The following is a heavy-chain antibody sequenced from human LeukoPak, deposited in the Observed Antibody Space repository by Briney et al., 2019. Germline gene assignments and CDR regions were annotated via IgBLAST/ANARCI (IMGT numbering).Heavy chain of an antibody. Sequence: SETLSLTCTVSGDSISTYYWSWIRQPPGKGLEWVGYIYYSGSSNYNPSLKSRITISVDTSKNQFSLNLSSVTAADTAVYYCARHRGYSSGLFEYWGQGTLVTVSS. CDR3: ARHRGYSSGLFEY. D-gene: IGHD6-19*01. CDR2: IYYSGSS. V-gene: IGHV4-59*08. J-gene: IGHJ4*02. CDR1: GDSISTYY.